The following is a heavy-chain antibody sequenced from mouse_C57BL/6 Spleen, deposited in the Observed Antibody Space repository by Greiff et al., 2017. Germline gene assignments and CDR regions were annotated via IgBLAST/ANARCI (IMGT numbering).Heavy chain of an antibody. CDR1: GYTFTSYW. V-gene: IGHV1-5*01. CDR2: IYPGNSDT. D-gene: IGHD2-4*01. Sequence: VQLQQSGTVLARPGASVKMSCKTSGYTFTSYWMHWVKQRPGQGLEWIGAIYPGNSDTSYNQKLKGKAKLTAVTSASTAYMELSSLTNEDSAVYYCTTDYDYDWFAYWGQGTLVTVSA. J-gene: IGHJ3*01. CDR3: TTDYDYDWFAY.